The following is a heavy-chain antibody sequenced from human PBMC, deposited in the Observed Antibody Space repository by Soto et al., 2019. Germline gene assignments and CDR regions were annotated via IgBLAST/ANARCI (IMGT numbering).Heavy chain of an antibody. V-gene: IGHV1-69*14. Sequence: VQLTQSEAQLKQPGSSMKVSCQTSGYNFELYSLNWVRQVPGLRPEWLGGVLPLYNKAIYPPQFQGRVTINADSSTKTVSLKMISLRSDDSGIYFCARDQGGSLLSTWFDIWGPGTPVTVS. CDR3: ARDQGGSLLSTWFDI. CDR2: VLPLYNKA. D-gene: IGHD1-26*01. CDR1: GYNFELYS. J-gene: IGHJ5*02.